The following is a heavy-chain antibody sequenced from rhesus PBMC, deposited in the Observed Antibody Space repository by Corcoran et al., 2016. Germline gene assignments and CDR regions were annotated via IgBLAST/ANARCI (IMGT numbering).Heavy chain of an antibody. Sequence: QVQLQESGPGLVKPSETLSLTCAVSGYSISSGYYWGWFRQPPGKGLEWIGYIGGSRGSTYYNPSLKSRVTSSKDKSKNQFSLKLSSVTAADTAVYYCARQSRGSGYSYGLDSWGQGVVVTVSS. CDR1: GYSISSGYY. J-gene: IGHJ6*01. CDR3: ARQSRGSGYSYGLDS. D-gene: IGHD2-21*01. CDR2: IGGSRGST. V-gene: IGHV4-99*01.